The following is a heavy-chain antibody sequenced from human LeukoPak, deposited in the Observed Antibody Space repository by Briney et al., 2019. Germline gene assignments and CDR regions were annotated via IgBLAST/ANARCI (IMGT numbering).Heavy chain of an antibody. V-gene: IGHV6-1*01. J-gene: IGHJ4*02. CDR3: ARSSKLGGTYYFDY. CDR2: TYYRSKWNN. CDR1: WDSVSSNSAA. D-gene: IGHD7-27*01. Sequence: SQTLSFTCALSWDSVSSNSAAWNWIRQSPSRGLEWLGRTYYRSKWNNDYAVSVNSRITINPDTSKNQLSLQLNSVTPEDTAVYFCARSSKLGGTYYFDYWGQGSLVTVSS.